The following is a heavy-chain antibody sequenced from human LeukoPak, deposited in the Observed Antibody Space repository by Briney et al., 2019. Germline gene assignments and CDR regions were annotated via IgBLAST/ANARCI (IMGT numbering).Heavy chain of an antibody. J-gene: IGHJ4*02. V-gene: IGHV4-39*07. CDR2: IYYSGST. CDR1: GGSISSSSYY. CDR3: ARMDPQIGFYYFDY. D-gene: IGHD2/OR15-2a*01. Sequence: SETLSLTCTVSGGSISSSSYYWGWIRQPPGKGLEWIGSIYYSGSTYYNPSLKSRVTISVDTSKNQFSLKLSSVTAADTAVYYCARMDPQIGFYYFDYWGQGTLVTVSS.